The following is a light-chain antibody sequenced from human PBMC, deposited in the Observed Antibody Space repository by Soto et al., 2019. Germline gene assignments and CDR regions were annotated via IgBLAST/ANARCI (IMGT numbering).Light chain of an antibody. J-gene: IGLJ1*01. Sequence: QAALTQPASVSGSPGQSITISCTGTSSDIGGYNYVSWFQQHPGKAPKLMIYDVSSRPSGVSNRFSGSKSGNTASLTISGIKADDEADYYCHSCPGTAYVFGTGTKVTVL. CDR3: HSCPGTAYV. CDR1: SSDIGGYNY. V-gene: IGLV2-14*03. CDR2: DVS.